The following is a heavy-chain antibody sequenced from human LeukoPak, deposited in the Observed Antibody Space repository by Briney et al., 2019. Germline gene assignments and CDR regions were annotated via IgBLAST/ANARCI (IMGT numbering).Heavy chain of an antibody. J-gene: IGHJ4*02. CDR2: INQDGSEK. V-gene: IGHV3-7*03. Sequence: GGSLRLSCAASGFTFSSYWMSWVRQAPGKGLEWLANINQDGSEKYYVDSVKGRFTISRDNAKNSLYLQMNSLRAEDTAMYYCARDGPAAGLYFDYWGQGTLVTVSS. CDR1: GFTFSSYW. CDR3: ARDGPAAGLYFDY. D-gene: IGHD6-13*01.